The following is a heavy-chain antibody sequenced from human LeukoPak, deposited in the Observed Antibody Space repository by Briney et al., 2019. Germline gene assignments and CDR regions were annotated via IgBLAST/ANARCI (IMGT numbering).Heavy chain of an antibody. D-gene: IGHD4-23*01. Sequence: SETLSLTCTVSGGSISSSSYYWGWIRQPPGKGLEWIGSTYYSGSTYYNPSLKSRVTISVDTSKNQFSLKLSSVTAADTAVYYCARGDYGGNNAFDIWGQGTMVTVSS. CDR1: GGSISSSSYY. V-gene: IGHV4-39*01. CDR3: ARGDYGGNNAFDI. CDR2: TYYSGST. J-gene: IGHJ3*02.